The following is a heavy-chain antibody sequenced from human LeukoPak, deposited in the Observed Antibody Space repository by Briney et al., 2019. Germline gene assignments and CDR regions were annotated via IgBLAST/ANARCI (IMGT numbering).Heavy chain of an antibody. CDR1: GFTLDDYG. D-gene: IGHD3-16*02. Sequence: GGSLRLSCAASGFTLDDYGMRWVRQAPGEGLEWVSGIKWNGGSTVYADSVKGRFTISGDNAKNSLYLQMNSLRAEDTAVYYCARWRLYTGSGTGTSRYSFDLCGQGHLITVSS. V-gene: IGHV3-20*04. J-gene: IGHJ4*02. CDR3: ARWRLYTGSGTGTSRYSFDL. CDR2: IKWNGGST.